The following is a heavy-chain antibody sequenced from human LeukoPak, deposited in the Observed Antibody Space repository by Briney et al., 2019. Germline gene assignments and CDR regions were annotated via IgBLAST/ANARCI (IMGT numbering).Heavy chain of an antibody. Sequence: PSGGSLRLSCAASGFTFSSYSMNWVRQAPGKGLEWVSYISSSSSTIYYADSVKGRFTISRDNAKNSLYLQMNSLRAEDTAVCYCARVIVTNYYYYLDVWGKGTTVTVSS. CDR2: ISSSSSTI. CDR1: GFTFSSYS. V-gene: IGHV3-48*01. D-gene: IGHD3-22*01. CDR3: ARVIVTNYYYYLDV. J-gene: IGHJ6*03.